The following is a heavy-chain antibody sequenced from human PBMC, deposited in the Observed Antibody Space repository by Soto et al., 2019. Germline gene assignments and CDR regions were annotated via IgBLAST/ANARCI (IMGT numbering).Heavy chain of an antibody. CDR3: ARYRREAVAGYTLDN. CDR2: VYNSGST. Sequence: PETLYRSTPVPGCYIGINYATLLRPPPGKGLEWIGYVYNSGSTNYNPSLKSRVTISEDTSKSQFSLKVNSMTAADTAVYYCARYRREAVAGYTLDNWGQGILVTVSS. CDR1: GCYIGINY. J-gene: IGHJ4*02. D-gene: IGHD6-13*01. V-gene: IGHV4-59*01.